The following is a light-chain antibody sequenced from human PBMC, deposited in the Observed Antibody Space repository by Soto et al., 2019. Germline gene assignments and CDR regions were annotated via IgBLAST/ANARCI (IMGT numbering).Light chain of an antibody. CDR2: DAS. V-gene: IGKV3-15*01. CDR3: QQYNNWPRT. CDR1: QSISNN. J-gene: IGKJ1*01. Sequence: VMTQSPATLSVSPGESATLSCRASQSISNNLAWYQQKPGQAPRLLMYDASTRATGIPDRFSGSGSGAEFTLTISSLQSEDLAVYYCQQYNNWPRTFGQGTK.